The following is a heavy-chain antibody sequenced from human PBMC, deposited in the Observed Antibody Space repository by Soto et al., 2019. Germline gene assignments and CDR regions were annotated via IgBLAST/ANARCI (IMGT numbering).Heavy chain of an antibody. CDR1: GGSISSSSYY. V-gene: IGHV4-39*01. CDR3: ASSPSYYDFWSGPAY. D-gene: IGHD3-3*01. Sequence: SETLSLTCTVSGGSISSSSYYWGWIRQPPGKGLEWIGSIYYSGSTYYNPSLKSRVTISVDTSKNQFSLKLSSVTAAYMAVFFFASSPSYYDFWSGPAYWGQGTLVTVSS. CDR2: IYYSGST. J-gene: IGHJ4*02.